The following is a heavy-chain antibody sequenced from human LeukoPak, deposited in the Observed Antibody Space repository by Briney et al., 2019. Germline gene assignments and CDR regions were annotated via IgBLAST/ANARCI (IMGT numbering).Heavy chain of an antibody. D-gene: IGHD1-1*01. J-gene: IGHJ3*02. Sequence: ASVRVSCEASGYTFTGYYMHWVRQAPGQGLEWMGWINPNSGGTNYAQTFQGRVTMTRDTSISTAYMELSRLRSDDTAVYYCARRRGTTSVSRAFDIWGQGTMPTVSS. CDR2: INPNSGGT. CDR3: ARRRGTTSVSRAFDI. CDR1: GYTFTGYY. V-gene: IGHV1-2*02.